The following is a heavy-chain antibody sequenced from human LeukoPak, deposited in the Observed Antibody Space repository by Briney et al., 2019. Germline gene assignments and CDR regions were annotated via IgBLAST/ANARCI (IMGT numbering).Heavy chain of an antibody. D-gene: IGHD3-10*01. CDR1: GEPISSYY. CDR2: VYYNGNT. Sequence: SETLSLTCLVSGEPISSYYWSWIRQAPGRGPEYIGNVYYNGNTNYNPSLKSRVAISVDASKNQFSLKVDSVTTADTAVYYCARVGFAEATFAFDIWGQGTLVTVSS. J-gene: IGHJ3*02. V-gene: IGHV4-59*01. CDR3: ARVGFAEATFAFDI.